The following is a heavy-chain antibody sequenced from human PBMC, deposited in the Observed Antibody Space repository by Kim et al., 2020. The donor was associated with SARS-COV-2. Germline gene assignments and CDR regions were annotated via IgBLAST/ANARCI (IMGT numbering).Heavy chain of an antibody. CDR2: INHSGST. CDR3: ARGRYSYGSFDY. CDR1: GGSFSGYY. Sequence: SETLSLTCAVYGGSFSGYYWSWIRQPPGKGLEWIGEINHSGSTNYNPSLKSRVTISVDTSKNQFSLKLSSVTAADTAVYYCARGRYSYGSFDYWGQGTLVTVSS. J-gene: IGHJ4*02. D-gene: IGHD5-18*01. V-gene: IGHV4-34*01.